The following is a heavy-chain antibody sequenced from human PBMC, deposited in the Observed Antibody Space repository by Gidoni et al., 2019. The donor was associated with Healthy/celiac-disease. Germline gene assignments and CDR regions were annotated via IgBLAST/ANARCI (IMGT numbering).Heavy chain of an antibody. V-gene: IGHV3-15*01. D-gene: IGHD3-3*01. J-gene: IGHJ6*02. CDR1: GLSFSNAW. Sequence: VQLVESGGGLVTPGGSLGLSCAASGLSFSNAWMRWVRQIPGKGLEWVGRIKSKPEGGTTDYAAPVKARFTISRDDSKNTLYLQMNSLKNEDTAVYYCTTGNTIFGEVVPPYYYYGMDVWGQGTTVTVSS. CDR3: TTGNTIFGEVVPPYYYYGMDV. CDR2: IKSKPEGGTT.